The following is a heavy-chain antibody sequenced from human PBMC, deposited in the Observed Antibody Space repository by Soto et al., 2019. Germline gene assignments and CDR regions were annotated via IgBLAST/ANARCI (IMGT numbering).Heavy chain of an antibody. D-gene: IGHD3-10*01. J-gene: IGHJ4*02. CDR2: INDDGTRT. V-gene: IGHV3-74*01. Sequence: GGSLRLSCVPSGLVFNMYWIDWVRQVPGEGPEWVTRINDDGTRTDYADSAKGRFTISIDNAKDILYLQMNALRVDDTAVYYCIRGPRPSSVGTGAFWGQGTLVTVSS. CDR3: IRGPRPSSVGTGAF. CDR1: GLVFNMYW.